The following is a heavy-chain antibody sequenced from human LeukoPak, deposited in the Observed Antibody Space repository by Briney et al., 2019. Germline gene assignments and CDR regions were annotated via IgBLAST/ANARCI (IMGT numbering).Heavy chain of an antibody. CDR2: ICGRGGNT. Sequence: GGSLRLSCAASGFTLTSYAMSWVRQTPGKGLEWVSLICGRGGNTYYADSVKGRFTISRDNSKNTLSLQMNSLRAEDTAVYYCAKGSGDSCFSPLDSWGQGTLVTVSS. J-gene: IGHJ4*02. CDR1: GFTLTSYA. CDR3: AKGSGDSCFSPLDS. V-gene: IGHV3-23*01. D-gene: IGHD2-15*01.